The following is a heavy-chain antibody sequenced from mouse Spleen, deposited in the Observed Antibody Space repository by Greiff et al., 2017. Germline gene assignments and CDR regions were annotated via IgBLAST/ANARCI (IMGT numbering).Heavy chain of an antibody. Sequence: EVKLVESGPELEKPGASVKISCKASGYSFTGYNMNWVKQSNGKSLEWIGNIDPYYGGTSYNQKFKGKATLTVDKSSSTAYMQLKSLTSEDSAVYYCARRYDDYYAMDYWGQGTSVTVSS. CDR2: IDPYYGGT. CDR1: GYSFTGYN. D-gene: IGHD2-14*01. V-gene: IGHV1-39*01. CDR3: ARRYDDYYAMDY. J-gene: IGHJ4*01.